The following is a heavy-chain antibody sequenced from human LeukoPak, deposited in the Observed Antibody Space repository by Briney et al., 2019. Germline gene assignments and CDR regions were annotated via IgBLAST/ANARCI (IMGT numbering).Heavy chain of an antibody. CDR1: GFTFSGYS. Sequence: GGSLRLSCAASGFTFSGYSMNWVRQAPGKGLEWVANIKQDGSEKYYVDSVKGRFTISRDNAKNSLYLQMNSLRAEDTAVYYCARDDYVWGSYRWGQGTLVTVSS. J-gene: IGHJ4*02. CDR2: IKQDGSEK. V-gene: IGHV3-7*01. D-gene: IGHD3-16*02. CDR3: ARDDYVWGSYR.